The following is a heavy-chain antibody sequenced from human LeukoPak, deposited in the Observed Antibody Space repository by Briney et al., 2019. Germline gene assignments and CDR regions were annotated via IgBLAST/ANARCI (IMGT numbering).Heavy chain of an antibody. Sequence: PSETLSLTCTVSGGSISSSSYYWGWIRQPPGKGLEWIGSIYYSGSTYYNPSLKSRVTISVDTSKNQFSLKLSSVTAADTAVYYCARVPLYGERDYWGQGTLVTVSS. CDR3: ARVPLYGERDY. CDR2: IYYSGST. V-gene: IGHV4-39*07. J-gene: IGHJ4*02. D-gene: IGHD3-10*01. CDR1: GGSISSSSYY.